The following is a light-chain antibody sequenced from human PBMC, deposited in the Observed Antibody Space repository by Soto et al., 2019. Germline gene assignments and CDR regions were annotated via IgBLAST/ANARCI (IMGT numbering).Light chain of an antibody. V-gene: IGKV1-9*01. Sequence: DIQLTQSPSFLSASVGDRVTITFRASQDISTYLAWYQQKPGKAPKLMIYEASTLQNGVPSRFSGRGSGTDFTLTISGLLPEDFATYHCQQLNTLPFTFGQGTRLEIK. CDR1: QDISTY. J-gene: IGKJ5*01. CDR2: EAS. CDR3: QQLNTLPFT.